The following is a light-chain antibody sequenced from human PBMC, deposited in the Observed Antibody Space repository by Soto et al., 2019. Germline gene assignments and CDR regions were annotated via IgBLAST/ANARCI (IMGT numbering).Light chain of an antibody. J-gene: IGKJ1*01. Sequence: EIVLTQSPGTLSLSPGERATLSCRASQSVSSSYSAWYQQKPGQPPRLLIYGASSRATGIPDRFSGSGSGTDFTRTISRLEPEDFEVDFCQWYGRSPRTVGQGPKVEIK. V-gene: IGKV3-20*01. CDR3: QWYGRSPRT. CDR1: QSVSSSY. CDR2: GAS.